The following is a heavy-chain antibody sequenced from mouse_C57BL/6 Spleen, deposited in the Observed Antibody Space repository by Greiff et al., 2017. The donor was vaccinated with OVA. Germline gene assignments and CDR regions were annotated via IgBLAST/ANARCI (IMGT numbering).Heavy chain of an antibody. D-gene: IGHD1-1*02. CDR3: AREGASYGPNFDY. CDR1: GYTFTSYT. V-gene: IGHV1-4*01. CDR2: INPSSGYT. Sequence: VMLVESGAELARPGASVKMSCKASGYTFTSYTMHWVKQRPGQGLEWIGYINPSSGYTKYNQKFKDKATLTADKSSSTAYMQLSSLTSEDSAVYYCAREGASYGPNFDYWGQGTTLTVSS. J-gene: IGHJ2*01.